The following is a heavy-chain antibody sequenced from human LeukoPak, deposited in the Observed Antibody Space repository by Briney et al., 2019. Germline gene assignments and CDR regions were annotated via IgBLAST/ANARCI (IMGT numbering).Heavy chain of an antibody. CDR3: ASFGISWRSSY. CDR2: ISDDGSYT. D-gene: IGHD2-21*01. J-gene: IGHJ4*02. CDR1: GFGFSSHW. V-gene: IGHV3-74*01. Sequence: GGSLRLSCAASGFGFSSHWAHWVRQAPGKGLVWVSRISDDGSYTSNVDSVKGRFTISRDNVNNMLYLHMNSLRAEDTAVYYCASFGISWRSSYWGQGTLVTVSS.